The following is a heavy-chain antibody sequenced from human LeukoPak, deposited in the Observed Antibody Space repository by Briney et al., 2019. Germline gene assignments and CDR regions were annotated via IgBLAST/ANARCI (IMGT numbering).Heavy chain of an antibody. V-gene: IGHV3-30-3*01. Sequence: GGSLRLSCAASGFTFSTYFMHWVRQAPGKGLEWVADIASDGSHTFYVESVKGRFTISRDNSKNTLYLQMNSLRAEDTAVYYCAKDENFNWFDPWGQGTLVTVSS. CDR1: GFTFSTYF. D-gene: IGHD3-3*01. J-gene: IGHJ5*02. CDR2: IASDGSHT. CDR3: AKDENFNWFDP.